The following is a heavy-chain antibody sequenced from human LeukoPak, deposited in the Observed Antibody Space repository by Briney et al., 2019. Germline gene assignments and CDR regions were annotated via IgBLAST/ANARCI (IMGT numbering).Heavy chain of an antibody. D-gene: IGHD6-13*01. Sequence: GGSLRLSCAASGFTFSSYSMNWVRHAPGKGLEWVSSISSSSSYIYYAASVKGRFTISKDNAKNSLYLQMNSLRAEDTAVYYCARDGSSSWWYFDYWGQGTLVTVSS. V-gene: IGHV3-21*01. CDR1: GFTFSSYS. J-gene: IGHJ4*02. CDR3: ARDGSSSWWYFDY. CDR2: ISSSSSYI.